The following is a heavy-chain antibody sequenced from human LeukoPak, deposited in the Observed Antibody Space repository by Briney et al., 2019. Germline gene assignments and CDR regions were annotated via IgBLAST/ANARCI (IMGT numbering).Heavy chain of an antibody. CDR1: GFIFRDRA. Sequence: GQSLTLSCTASGFIFRDRAMSWVRQASGKGLEWVGFIRTKGLGETAEYAASVKDRFTISRDDSNNIAYLHMNSLKTEDTAVYYCSRNSGTYRDYGMDVWGQGTPVTVSS. V-gene: IGHV3-49*04. J-gene: IGHJ6*02. D-gene: IGHD1-26*01. CDR2: IRTKGLGETA. CDR3: SRNSGTYRDYGMDV.